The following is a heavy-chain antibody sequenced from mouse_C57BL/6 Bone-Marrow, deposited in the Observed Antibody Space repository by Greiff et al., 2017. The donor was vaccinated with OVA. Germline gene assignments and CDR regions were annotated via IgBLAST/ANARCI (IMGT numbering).Heavy chain of an antibody. V-gene: IGHV1-42*01. Sequence: EVQLQQSGPELVKPGASVKISCKASGYSFTGYYMNWVKQSPEKSLEWIGEINPSTGGTTYNQKFKAKATLTVDKSSSTAYLQLKSLTSEDSAVYYCAREPDDYYAMDYWGQGTSVTVSS. CDR2: INPSTGGT. CDR1: GYSFTGYY. J-gene: IGHJ4*01. CDR3: AREPDDYYAMDY.